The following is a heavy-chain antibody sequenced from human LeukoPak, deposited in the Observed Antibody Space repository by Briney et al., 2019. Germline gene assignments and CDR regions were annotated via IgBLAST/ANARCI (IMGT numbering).Heavy chain of an antibody. CDR3: ARDRTGPLRSGYYDSFLH. D-gene: IGHD3-3*01. CDR1: GFTFSDYW. CDR2: IKPDGSEG. J-gene: IGHJ4*02. V-gene: IGHV3-7*01. Sequence: PGGSLRLSCAASGFTFSDYWMSWVRQTPEKGLQWVANIKPDGSEGYFINSVKGRFTISRDNAKNSLYLQMNSLRAEDTAVYYCARDRTGPLRSGYYDSFLHWGQGTLVTVSS.